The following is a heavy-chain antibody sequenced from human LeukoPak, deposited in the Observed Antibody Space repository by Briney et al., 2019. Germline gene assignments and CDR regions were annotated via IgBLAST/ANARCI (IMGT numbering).Heavy chain of an antibody. CDR2: VYYSGST. V-gene: IGHV4-59*01. CDR3: GRSMFRGVLSWFDP. CDR1: GGSISSYY. D-gene: IGHD3-10*01. Sequence: SETLSLTCTVSGGSISSYYWSWIRQPPGKGLEWIGYVYYSGSTNYNPSLKSRVTISVDTSKNQLSLKVSSVTAADTAVYFCGRSMFRGVLSWFDPWGQGTLVTVSS. J-gene: IGHJ5*02.